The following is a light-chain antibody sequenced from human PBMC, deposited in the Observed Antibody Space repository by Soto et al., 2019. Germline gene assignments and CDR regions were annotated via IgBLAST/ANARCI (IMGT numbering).Light chain of an antibody. V-gene: IGLV2-8*01. CDR1: SGDVGGYDY. Sequence: QSALTQPPSASGAPGQSVTVSSPGASGDVGGYDYVSWYQQLPGKAPKLMMYEVTKRPLGVPDRFSGSKSGNTASLTVSGLQAEDEADYYCSSYAGSDDPDVFGTGTKVTVL. CDR3: SSYAGSDDPDV. J-gene: IGLJ1*01. CDR2: EVT.